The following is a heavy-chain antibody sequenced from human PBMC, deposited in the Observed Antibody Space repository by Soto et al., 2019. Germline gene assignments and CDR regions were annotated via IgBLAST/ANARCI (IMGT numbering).Heavy chain of an antibody. V-gene: IGHV1-18*01. Sequence: QVQLVQSGAEVKKPGASVKVSCKASGYTFTSYGINWVRQAPGQGLEWLGWISAYDGNTNYAQILQGRVSMTTDTYTNTAYMEVRSLRSDDTAVYYCARGGYYDSSGSRNYYYYGMNVWGQGTTVTVSS. J-gene: IGHJ6*02. CDR2: ISAYDGNT. D-gene: IGHD3-22*01. CDR1: GYTFTSYG. CDR3: ARGGYYDSSGSRNYYYYGMNV.